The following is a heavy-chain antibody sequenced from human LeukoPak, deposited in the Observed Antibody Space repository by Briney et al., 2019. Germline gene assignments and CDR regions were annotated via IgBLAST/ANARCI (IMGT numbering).Heavy chain of an antibody. D-gene: IGHD3-22*01. J-gene: IGHJ4*02. CDR3: AKVKGDYYDSSGYFAY. V-gene: IGHV3-30*02. CDR1: GFTFSSYG. Sequence: AGGSLRLSCAASGFTFSSYGMHWVLQAPGKGLELVSVIRCDGSNKFYADSVKGRFTISRDNSNNTLYLQMHSMSAEETAVYYCAKVKGDYYDSSGYFAYWGQGTLVTVSS. CDR2: IRCDGSNK.